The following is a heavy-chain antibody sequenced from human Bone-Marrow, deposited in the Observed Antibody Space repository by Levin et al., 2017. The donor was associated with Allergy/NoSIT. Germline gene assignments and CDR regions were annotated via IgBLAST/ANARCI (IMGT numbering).Heavy chain of an antibody. J-gene: IGHJ6*03. V-gene: IGHV3-23*01. D-gene: IGHD4-17*01. CDR3: AKAGTTVMLDYSYLDV. Sequence: TGESLKISCTISGFIFADYAMNWVCQAPGRGLEWVSSLDGSSGKTHYADAVKGRFTISREYSKNTLFLQMNSLRVEDTARYYCAKAGTTVMLDYSYLDVWGEGTAVTVSS. CDR1: GFIFADYA. CDR2: LDGSSGKT.